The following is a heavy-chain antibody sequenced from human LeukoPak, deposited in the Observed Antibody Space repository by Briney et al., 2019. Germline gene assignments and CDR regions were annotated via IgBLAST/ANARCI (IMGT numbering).Heavy chain of an antibody. V-gene: IGHV4-39*01. CDR2: IYYSGST. CDR1: GGSISSSSYY. Sequence: SETLSLTCTVSGGSISSSSYYWGWIRQPPGKGLEWIGSIYYSGSTYYNPSLKSRVTISVDTSKNQFSLKLSSVTAADTAVYYCARIWFGESYNWLDPWGQGTLVTVSS. J-gene: IGHJ5*02. CDR3: ARIWFGESYNWLDP. D-gene: IGHD3-10*01.